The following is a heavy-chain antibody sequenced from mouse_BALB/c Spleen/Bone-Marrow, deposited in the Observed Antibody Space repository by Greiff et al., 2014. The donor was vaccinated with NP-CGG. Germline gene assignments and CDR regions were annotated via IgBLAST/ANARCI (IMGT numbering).Heavy chain of an antibody. CDR3: ARHYGYVDAMDY. CDR1: GITVSSYT. D-gene: IGHD1-2*01. Sequence: EVQVVESGGGLVKPGESLKFSCAASGITVSSYTMSWVRQTPEKRLEWVASITGGGTTYYPDSVKGRFTISRDNARNILYLQVSSLRSEDTAIYYCARHYGYVDAMDYWGQGTSATVSS. CDR2: ITGGGTT. V-gene: IGHV5-6-5*01. J-gene: IGHJ4*01.